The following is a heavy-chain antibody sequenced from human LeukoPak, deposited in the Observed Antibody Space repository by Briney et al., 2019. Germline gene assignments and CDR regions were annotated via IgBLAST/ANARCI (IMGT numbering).Heavy chain of an antibody. J-gene: IGHJ5*02. CDR2: IIPIFGTA. CDR1: GGTFSSYA. V-gene: IGHV1-69*05. CDR3: ARDYEMGVPAAIPWFDP. D-gene: IGHD2-2*01. Sequence: SVKVSCKASGGTFSSYAISWVRQAPGQGLEWMGGIIPIFGTANYAQKFQGRVSITTDESTSTAYMELSSLRSEDTAVYYCARDYEMGVPAAIPWFDPWGQGTLVTVSS.